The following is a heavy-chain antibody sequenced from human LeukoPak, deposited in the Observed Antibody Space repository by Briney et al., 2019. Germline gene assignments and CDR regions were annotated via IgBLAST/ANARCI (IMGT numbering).Heavy chain of an antibody. Sequence: SETLSLTCTVSGGSISSSSYYWGWIRQPPGKGLEWIGSFYYSGSTYYNPSLKSRVTISVDTSKNQFSLKLSSVTAADTAVYYCARGMSSWYYFDYWGQGTLVTVSS. CDR2: FYYSGST. CDR1: GGSISSSSYY. V-gene: IGHV4-39*07. J-gene: IGHJ4*02. CDR3: ARGMSSWYYFDY. D-gene: IGHD6-13*01.